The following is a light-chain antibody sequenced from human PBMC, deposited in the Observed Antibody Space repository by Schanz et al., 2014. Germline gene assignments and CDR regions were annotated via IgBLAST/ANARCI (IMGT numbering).Light chain of an antibody. J-gene: IGLJ3*02. V-gene: IGLV1-40*01. Sequence: QSVLTQPPSASGAPGQRVTISCTGNSSNIGAAYDVSWYQHLPRTAPKLLIYGNNKRPSGVPDRFSGSRSGTSASLAISGVQSEDEADYYCAAWDDSLNGVFGGGTKLTVL. CDR2: GNN. CDR3: AAWDDSLNGV. CDR1: SSNIGAAYD.